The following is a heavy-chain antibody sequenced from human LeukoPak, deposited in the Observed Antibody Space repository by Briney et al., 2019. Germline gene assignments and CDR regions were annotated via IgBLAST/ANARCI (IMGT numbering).Heavy chain of an antibody. V-gene: IGHV1-69*13. CDR1: GGTFSSYA. J-gene: IGHJ6*02. CDR3: ARDYLSHYYGMDV. Sequence: SVKVSCKASGGTFSSYAISWVRQAPGQGLEWMGGVIPIFGTANYAQKFQGRVTITADESTSTAYMELSSLRSEDTAVYYCARDYLSHYYGMDVWGQGTTVTVSS. CDR2: VIPIFGTA.